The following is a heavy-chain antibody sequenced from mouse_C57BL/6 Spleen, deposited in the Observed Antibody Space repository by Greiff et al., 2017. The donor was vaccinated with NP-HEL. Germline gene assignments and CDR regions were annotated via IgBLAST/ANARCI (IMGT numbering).Heavy chain of an antibody. J-gene: IGHJ3*01. CDR1: GFTFSDYY. CDR3: ARDDGYYGGFAY. CDR2: INYDGSST. D-gene: IGHD2-3*01. Sequence: EVKLVESEGGLVQPGSSMKLSCTASGFTFSDYYMAWVRQVPEKGLEWVANINYDGSSTYYLDSLKSRFIISRDNAKNILYLQMSSLKSEDTATYYCARDDGYYGGFAYWGQGTLVTVSA. V-gene: IGHV5-16*01.